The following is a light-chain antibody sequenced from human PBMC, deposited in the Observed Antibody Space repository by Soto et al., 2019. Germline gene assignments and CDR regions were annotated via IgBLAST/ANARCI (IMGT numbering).Light chain of an antibody. V-gene: IGLV1-40*01. CDR1: SSNIGTVYD. CDR3: QSYDSNLSGYV. Sequence: QSVLTQPPSVPGAPGQRVTISCTGSSSNIGTVYDVHWYQQLPGTAPKLLIYDNSHRPSGVPDRFSGSKSGTSASLAITGLQAEDEADYYCQSYDSNLSGYVFGAGTKVTVL. J-gene: IGLJ1*01. CDR2: DNS.